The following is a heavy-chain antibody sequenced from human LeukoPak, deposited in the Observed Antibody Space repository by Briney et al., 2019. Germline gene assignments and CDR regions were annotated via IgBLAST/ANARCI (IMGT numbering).Heavy chain of an antibody. CDR3: ARTHYDFWSGLLPGY. D-gene: IGHD3-3*01. CDR1: GGSISSYY. Sequence: SETLSLTCTVSGGSISSYYWSWIRQPPGKGLEWIGYIYYSGSTNYNPSLKSRVTISVDTSKNQFSLKLSSVTAADTAVYYCARTHYDFWSGLLPGYWGQGTLVTVPS. V-gene: IGHV4-59*01. CDR2: IYYSGST. J-gene: IGHJ4*02.